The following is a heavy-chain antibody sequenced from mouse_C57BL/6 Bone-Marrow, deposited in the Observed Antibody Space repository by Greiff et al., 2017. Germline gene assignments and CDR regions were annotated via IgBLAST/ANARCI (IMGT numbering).Heavy chain of an antibody. D-gene: IGHD2-1*01. V-gene: IGHV2-2*01. CDR3: ARNLLPNWYFDV. Sequence: QVQLKQSGPGLVQPSQSLSITCTVSGFSLTSYGVHWVRQSPGKGLEWLGVIWSGGSTDYNAAFISRLSISKDNSKSQVFFKMNSLQADDTAIYYCARNLLPNWYFDVWGTGTTVTVSS. CDR1: GFSLTSYG. CDR2: IWSGGST. J-gene: IGHJ1*03.